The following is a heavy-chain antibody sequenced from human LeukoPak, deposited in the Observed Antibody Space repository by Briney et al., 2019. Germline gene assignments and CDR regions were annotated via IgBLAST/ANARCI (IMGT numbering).Heavy chain of an antibody. CDR1: GGSISSYY. CDR3: ARGVLRFLEWSFFDY. CDR2: IYYSGST. Sequence: SETLSLTCTVSGGSISSYYWSWIRQPPGKGLEWIGYIYYSGSTNYNPSPKSRVTISVDTSKNQFSLKLSSVTAADTAVYYCARGVLRFLEWSFFDYWGQGTLVTVSS. J-gene: IGHJ4*02. D-gene: IGHD3-3*01. V-gene: IGHV4-59*01.